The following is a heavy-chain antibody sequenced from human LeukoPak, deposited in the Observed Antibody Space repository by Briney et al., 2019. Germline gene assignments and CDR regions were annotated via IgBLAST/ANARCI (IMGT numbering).Heavy chain of an antibody. V-gene: IGHV4-4*02. CDR1: GGSISSSNW. CDR2: IYYSGST. CDR3: ARMNYNWNDGGWFDP. D-gene: IGHD1-20*01. J-gene: IGHJ5*02. Sequence: SGTLSLTCAVSGGSISSSNWWSWVRQPPGKGLEWIGYIYYSGSTNYNPSLKSRVTISVDTSKNQFSLKLSSVTGADTAVYYCARMNYNWNDGGWFDPWGQGTLVTVSS.